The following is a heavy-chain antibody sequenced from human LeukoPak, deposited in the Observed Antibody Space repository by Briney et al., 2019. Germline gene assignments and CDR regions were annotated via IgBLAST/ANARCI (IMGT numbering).Heavy chain of an antibody. D-gene: IGHD2-2*01. CDR1: GFTFSSYG. Sequence: GGSLRLSCAASGFTFSSYGMHWVRQAPGKGLEWEAVISYDGSNKYYADSVKGRFTISRDNSKNTLYLQMNSLRAEDTAVYYCASYGVVPAAPFDYWGQGTLVTVS. V-gene: IGHV3-30*03. CDR2: ISYDGSNK. J-gene: IGHJ4*02. CDR3: ASYGVVPAAPFDY.